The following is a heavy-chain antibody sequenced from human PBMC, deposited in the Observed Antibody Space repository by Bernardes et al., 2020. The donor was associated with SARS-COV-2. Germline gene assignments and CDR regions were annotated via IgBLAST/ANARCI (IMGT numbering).Heavy chain of an antibody. CDR1: GFTFSSYS. V-gene: IGHV3-21*01. CDR2: ISSSSSYI. Sequence: GGSLRLSCAASGFTFSSYSMNWVRQAPGKGLEWVSSISSSSSYIYYADSVKGRFTISRDNAKNSLYLQMNSLRAEDTAVYYCARDWITMIEDHDAFDIWGQGTMVTVSS. D-gene: IGHD3-22*01. J-gene: IGHJ3*02. CDR3: ARDWITMIEDHDAFDI.